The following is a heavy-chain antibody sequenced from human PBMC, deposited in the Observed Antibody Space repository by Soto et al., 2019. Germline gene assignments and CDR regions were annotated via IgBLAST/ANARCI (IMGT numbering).Heavy chain of an antibody. D-gene: IGHD5-18*01. V-gene: IGHV3-33*06. CDR1: GFSFGSFA. CDR3: AKGYRQCSE. CDR2: IWYDGSNK. Sequence: QVQLVESGGGVVQPGRSLRLSCAASGFSFGSFAMHWVRQAPGTGLEWVAIIWYDGSNKYYADSVKGRFTISRVNSKNTLYLQMNSMSDEDTAVYFCAKGYRQCSEWGQGTLVTVSS. J-gene: IGHJ4*02.